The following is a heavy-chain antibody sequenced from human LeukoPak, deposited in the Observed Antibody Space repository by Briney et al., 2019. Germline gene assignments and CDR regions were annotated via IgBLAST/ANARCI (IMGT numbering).Heavy chain of an antibody. J-gene: IGHJ4*02. CDR1: GFTFSSYS. Sequence: PGGSLRLSCAASGFTFSSYSMNWVRQAPGKGLEWVSSISSSSSYIYYADSVKGRFTISRDNAKNSLYLQMNSLRAEDTAVYYCANTLPDTAMVLPLDYWGQGTLVTVSS. D-gene: IGHD5-18*01. CDR3: ANTLPDTAMVLPLDY. CDR2: ISSSSSYI. V-gene: IGHV3-21*04.